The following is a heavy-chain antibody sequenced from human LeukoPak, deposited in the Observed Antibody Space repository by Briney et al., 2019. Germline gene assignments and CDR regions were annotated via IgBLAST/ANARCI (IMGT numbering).Heavy chain of an antibody. CDR3: AELGITMIGGV. V-gene: IGHV3-9*01. Sequence: GRSLRLSCIASGFTFDDYAMHWVRQAPGKGLEWVSGISWNSGSIGYADSVKGRFTISRDNAKNSLYLQMNSLRAEDTAVYYCAELGITMIGGVWGKGTTVTISS. J-gene: IGHJ6*04. CDR1: GFTFDDYA. CDR2: ISWNSGSI. D-gene: IGHD3-10*02.